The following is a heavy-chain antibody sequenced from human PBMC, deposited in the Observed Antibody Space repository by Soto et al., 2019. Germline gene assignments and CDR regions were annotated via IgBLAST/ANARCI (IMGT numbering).Heavy chain of an antibody. V-gene: IGHV1-3*01. J-gene: IGHJ4*02. CDR3: AKDIIAARFYFDY. Sequence: GASVKVSCKASGYTFTSYAMHWVRQAPGQRLEWMGWINAGNGNTKYSQKFQGRFTISRDNSKNTLYLQMNSLRAEDTAVYYCAKDIIAARFYFDYWGQGTLVTVSS. D-gene: IGHD6-6*01. CDR2: INAGNGNT. CDR1: GYTFTSYA.